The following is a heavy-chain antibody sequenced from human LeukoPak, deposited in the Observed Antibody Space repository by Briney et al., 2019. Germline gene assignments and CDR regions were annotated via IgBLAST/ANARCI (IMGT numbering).Heavy chain of an antibody. CDR1: GGTFSSYA. D-gene: IGHD3-3*02. Sequence: GSSVKVSCKASGGTFSSYAISWVRQAPGQGLEWMGRIIPILGIAKYAQKFQGRVTITADKSTSTAYMELSSLRSEDTAVYYCARGSIDGAPYNWFDPWRQATLVTV. J-gene: IGHJ5*02. V-gene: IGHV1-69*04. CDR3: ARGSIDGAPYNWFDP. CDR2: IIPILGIA.